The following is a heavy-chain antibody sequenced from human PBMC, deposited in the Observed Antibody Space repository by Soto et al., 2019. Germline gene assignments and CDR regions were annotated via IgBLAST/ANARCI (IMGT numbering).Heavy chain of an antibody. Sequence: PGRNFRISSAAYGFTFSTYAMHWVRQAPGKGLEWMTVISDDGTNTYHSDSVKGRFTVSRDNSKNTVFLQMNRLRVEDTAVYYCARDTFLLFCAGISPNYNSRRAGFGQGPMAVQH. V-gene: IGHV3-30-3*01. CDR1: GFTFSTYA. CDR3: ARDTFLLFCAGISPNYNSRRAGFGQGPMAVQH. CDR2: ISDDGTNT. J-gene: IGHJ1*01. D-gene: IGHD2-21*01.